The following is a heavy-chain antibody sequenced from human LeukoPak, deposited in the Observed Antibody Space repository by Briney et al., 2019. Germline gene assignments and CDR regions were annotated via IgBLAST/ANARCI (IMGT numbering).Heavy chain of an antibody. J-gene: IGHJ4*02. CDR2: ISGSGGST. CDR1: GFTFSSYA. V-gene: IGHV3-23*01. D-gene: IGHD6-19*01. Sequence: PGGSLRLSCAASGFTFSSYAMSWVRQAPGKGLEWVSAISGSGGSTYYADSVKGRFTISRDNSKNTLYLQMNSLRAEDTAVYYCAKRGDRSGWSYYFDYWGQGTLVTVSS. CDR3: AKRGDRSGWSYYFDY.